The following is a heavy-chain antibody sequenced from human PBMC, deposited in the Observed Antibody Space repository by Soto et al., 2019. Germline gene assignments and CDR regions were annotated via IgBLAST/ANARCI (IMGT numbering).Heavy chain of an antibody. CDR3: ARAPMVLSRSYFDS. V-gene: IGHV4-59*02. CDR2: ISYSGNT. J-gene: IGHJ4*02. D-gene: IGHD2-8*01. Sequence: SETLSLTXTVSGGSVSNFYWSWIRQPPGKGLEWIGYISYSGNTNYNPSLKSRVSISVDTSKNQLSLNLTSVTAADTAVYYCARAPMVLSRSYFDSWGQGTPVTVSS. CDR1: GGSVSNFY.